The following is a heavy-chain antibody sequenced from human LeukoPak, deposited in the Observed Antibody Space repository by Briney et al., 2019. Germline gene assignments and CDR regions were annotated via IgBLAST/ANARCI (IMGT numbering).Heavy chain of an antibody. V-gene: IGHV4-59*01. J-gene: IGHJ4*02. CDR1: GGSINSYY. Sequence: PSETLSLTCTVSGGSINSYYWSWIRQPPGKGLEWIGYISYSGSTNYNPSLKSRVTVSVDTSKSQFSLRLISVTAADTAVYYCARPTNFDYWGQGALVTVSS. CDR2: ISYSGST. CDR3: ARPTNFDY.